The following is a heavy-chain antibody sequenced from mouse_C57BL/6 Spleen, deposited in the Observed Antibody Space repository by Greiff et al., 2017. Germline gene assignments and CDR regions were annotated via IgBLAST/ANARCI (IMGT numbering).Heavy chain of an antibody. J-gene: IGHJ2*01. V-gene: IGHV1-50*01. D-gene: IGHD2-12*01. CDR1: GYTFTSYW. Sequence: QVQLQQPGAELVKPGASVKLSCKASGYTFTSYWMQWVKQRPGQGLEWIGALDPSDSYTNYNQKFKGKATLTVDTSSSTAYMQRSSLTSEDSAVYYGARRENDGRDFDDWGQGTTLTVSS. CDR2: LDPSDSYT. CDR3: ARRENDGRDFDD.